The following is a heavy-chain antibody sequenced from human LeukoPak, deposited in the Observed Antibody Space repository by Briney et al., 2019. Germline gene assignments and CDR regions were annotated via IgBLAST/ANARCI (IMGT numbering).Heavy chain of an antibody. V-gene: IGHV4-59*01. J-gene: IGHJ6*03. CDR2: IYYSGST. CDR1: GGSISSYY. D-gene: IGHD4-17*01. Sequence: SETLSLTCTVSGGSISSYYWSWLRQPPGKGLEWIGYIYYSGSTNYNPSLKSRVTISVDTSKNQFSLKLSSVTAADTAVYYCARVGPDYGDYYYYYYYMGVWGKGTTVTVSS. CDR3: ARVGPDYGDYYYYYYYMGV.